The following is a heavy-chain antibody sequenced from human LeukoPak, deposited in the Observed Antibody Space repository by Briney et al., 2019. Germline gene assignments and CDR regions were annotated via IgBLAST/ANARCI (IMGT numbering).Heavy chain of an antibody. CDR2: IHSGGNT. D-gene: IGHD6-13*01. V-gene: IGHV3-53*01. CDR1: GLTVRINY. Sequence: PGGSLRLSCAASGLTVRINYMGWVRQAPGKGLDWVSVIHSGGNTYYADSVKGRFTISRDNSRNTMDLQMNSLRAEETGVYYCARCDSSRWNRIDYWGQGTLVTVSS. CDR3: ARCDSSRWNRIDY. J-gene: IGHJ4*02.